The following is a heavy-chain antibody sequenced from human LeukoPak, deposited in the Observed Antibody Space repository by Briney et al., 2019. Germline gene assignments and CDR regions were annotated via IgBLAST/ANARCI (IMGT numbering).Heavy chain of an antibody. V-gene: IGHV3-48*01. CDR3: ARISKYSSRYDVM. CDR2: ISRRGETI. CDR1: GFSFSTYS. D-gene: IGHD6-13*01. J-gene: IGHJ4*02. Sequence: GGSLRLSCAVSGFSFSTYSWNWVRQTPGKGLEWISYISRRGETIFYADSVKGQFTISRDNVNSFLYLQMNSLRAEDTALYYCARISKYSSRYDVMGAQGTLVTVSS.